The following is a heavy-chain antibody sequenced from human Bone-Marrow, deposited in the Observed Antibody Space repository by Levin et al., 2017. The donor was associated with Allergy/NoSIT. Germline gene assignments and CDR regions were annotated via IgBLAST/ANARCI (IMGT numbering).Heavy chain of an antibody. CDR2: MNPNSGYT. CDR1: GYTFTSDD. J-gene: IGHJ4*02. CDR3: ATVPRMVTSV. Sequence: VASVKVSCKAAGYTFTSDDINWVRQATGQGLEWMGYMNPNSGYTVYAQKFQGRVTMTRDTSINTAYMELSSLRSEDTAVYYCATVPRMVTSVWGQGTLVTVSS. V-gene: IGHV1-8*01. D-gene: IGHD2-8*01.